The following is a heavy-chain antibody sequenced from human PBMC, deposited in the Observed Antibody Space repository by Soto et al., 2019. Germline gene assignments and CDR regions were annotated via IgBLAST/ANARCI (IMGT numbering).Heavy chain of an antibody. CDR3: AREPILPDPCAFDI. Sequence: QVQLVQSGAEVKKPGSSVKVSCKASGGTFSSYAISWVRQAPGQGLEWMGGIIPIFSTANYAQKFQGRFTITADKSTSTAYMELRSLRSEDTAVYYCAREPILPDPCAFDIWGQGTMVTVSS. J-gene: IGHJ3*02. CDR2: IIPIFSTA. V-gene: IGHV1-69*06. CDR1: GGTFSSYA.